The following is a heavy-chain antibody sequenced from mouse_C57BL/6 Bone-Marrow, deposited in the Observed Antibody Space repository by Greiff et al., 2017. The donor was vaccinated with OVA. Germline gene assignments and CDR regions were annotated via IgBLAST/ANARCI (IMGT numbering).Heavy chain of an antibody. V-gene: IGHV1-59*01. CDR1: GYTFPSYW. D-gene: IGHD1-1*01. J-gene: IGHJ2*01. CDR2: IDPSDSYT. CDR3: ARPLDYYGSSFDY. Sequence: QVQLQQPGAELVRPGTSVKLSCTASGYTFPSYWMHWVKPRPGQGLEWIGVIDPSDSYTNYNQKFKGKATLTVDTSSSTAYLQLSSLTSEDSAVYYCARPLDYYGSSFDYWGQGTTLTVSS.